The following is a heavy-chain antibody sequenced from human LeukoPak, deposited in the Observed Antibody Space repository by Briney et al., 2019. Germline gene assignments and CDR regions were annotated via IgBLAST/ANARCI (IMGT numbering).Heavy chain of an antibody. J-gene: IGHJ4*02. V-gene: IGHV3-7*03. CDR3: ARYGSYFGY. Sequence: GGSLRLSCAASGFSFSSTWMSWVRQAPGKGLEWVANIKEDGSERNYVDSVKGRFTISRDNAKNSAYLQMDSLRAEDTAMYYCARYGSYFGYWGQETLVTVSS. CDR1: GFSFSSTW. CDR2: IKEDGSER. D-gene: IGHD1-26*01.